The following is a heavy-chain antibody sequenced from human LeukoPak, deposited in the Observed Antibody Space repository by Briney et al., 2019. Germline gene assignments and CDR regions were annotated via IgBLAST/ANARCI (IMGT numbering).Heavy chain of an antibody. J-gene: IGHJ6*02. CDR3: ARGSGIVGATDGMDV. D-gene: IGHD1-26*01. V-gene: IGHV1-18*04. CDR1: GYSLTRYG. CDR2: ISAYNGNT. Sequence: ASVKVSCKASGYSLTRYGITWVRQAPGQGLEWMGWISAYNGNTNYAQKLQGRVTMTTDTSTSSAYMELRSLRSDDTAVYYCARGSGIVGATDGMDVWGQGTTVTVSS.